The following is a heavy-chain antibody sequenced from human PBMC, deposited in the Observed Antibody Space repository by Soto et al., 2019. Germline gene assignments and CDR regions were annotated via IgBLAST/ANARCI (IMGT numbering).Heavy chain of an antibody. V-gene: IGHV4-59*01. CDR3: ARALGYGPLGWFDP. CDR1: GGSFSGNY. CDR2: IYNSGST. Sequence: SETLSLTCAVYGGSFSGNYWSWIRQPPGKGLEWIGYIYNSGSTKYNPSLKGRVTILVDTSKKQFSLKLSSVTAADTAVYYCARALGYGPLGWFDPWGQGILVTVSS. D-gene: IGHD5-18*01. J-gene: IGHJ5*02.